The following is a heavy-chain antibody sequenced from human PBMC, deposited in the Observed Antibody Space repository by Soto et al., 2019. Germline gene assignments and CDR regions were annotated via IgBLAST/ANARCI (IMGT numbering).Heavy chain of an antibody. CDR1: GGSISGYY. V-gene: IGHV4-59*01. Sequence: PSETMSLTCTVSGGSISGYYWSWIRQHTGKGLEWIGYIYYSGTTSYNPSLNSRVTMSVDTSKNQFSLKVNSVTAADTAVYYCARESYYGSGATVVAYWGQGTLVTVSS. CDR3: ARESYYGSGATVVAY. D-gene: IGHD3-10*01. CDR2: IYYSGTT. J-gene: IGHJ4*02.